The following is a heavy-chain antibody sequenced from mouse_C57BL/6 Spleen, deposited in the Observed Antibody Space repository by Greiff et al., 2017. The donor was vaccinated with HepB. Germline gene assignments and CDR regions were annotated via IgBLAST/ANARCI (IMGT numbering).Heavy chain of an antibody. CDR2: IDPANGNT. D-gene: IGHD2-12*01. Sequence: EVKLVESVAELVRPGASVKLSCTASGFNIKNTYMHWVKQRPEQGLEWIGRIDPANGNTKYAPKFQGKATITADTSSNTAYLQLSSLTSEDTAIYYCARGSYYNNYFDYWGQGTTLTVSS. V-gene: IGHV14-3*01. CDR3: ARGSYYNNYFDY. CDR1: GFNIKNTY. J-gene: IGHJ2*01.